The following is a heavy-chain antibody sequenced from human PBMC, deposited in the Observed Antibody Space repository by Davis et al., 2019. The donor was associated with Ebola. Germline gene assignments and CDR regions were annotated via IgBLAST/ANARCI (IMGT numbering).Heavy chain of an antibody. Sequence: GESLKISCAAPGFTFSSYAMHWVRQAPGKGLEWVAVISYDGSNKYYADSVKGRFTISRDNSKNTLYLQMNSLRAEDTAVYYCARDFWSVTYYYDSSGYGVVDYWGQGTLVTVSS. D-gene: IGHD3-22*01. J-gene: IGHJ4*02. CDR1: GFTFSSYA. CDR3: ARDFWSVTYYYDSSGYGVVDY. V-gene: IGHV3-30-3*01. CDR2: ISYDGSNK.